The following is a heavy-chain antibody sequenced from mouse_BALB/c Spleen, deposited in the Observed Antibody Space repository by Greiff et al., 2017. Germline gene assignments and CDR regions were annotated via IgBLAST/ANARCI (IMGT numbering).Heavy chain of an antibody. V-gene: IGHV3-2*02. D-gene: IGHD2-14*01. CDR2: ISYSGST. CDR3: ARGHRYDGGAMDY. J-gene: IGHJ4*01. CDR1: GYSITSDYA. Sequence: VQLQQSGPGLVKPSQSLSLTCTVTGYSITSDYAWNWIRQFPGNKLEWMGYISYSGSTSYNPSLKSRISITRDTSKNQFFLQLNSVTTEDTATYYCARGHRYDGGAMDYWGQGTSVTVSS.